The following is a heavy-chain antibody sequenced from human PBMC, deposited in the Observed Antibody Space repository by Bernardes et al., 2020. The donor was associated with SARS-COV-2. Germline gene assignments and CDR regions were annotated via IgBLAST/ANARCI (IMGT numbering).Heavy chain of an antibody. CDR1: GYPFTGYD. CDR2: INPNTGAT. D-gene: IGHD5-12*01. V-gene: IGHV1-8*02. CDR3: ARLDGHDALPLDA. Sequence: ASVKVSCKASGYPFTGYDINWVRQAPGQGLEWMGDINPNTGATGLAQKFKGRVTLTRDTSINTAYMEISSLKSEDTAVYFCARLDGHDALPLDAWGQGTLVTVSS. J-gene: IGHJ5*02.